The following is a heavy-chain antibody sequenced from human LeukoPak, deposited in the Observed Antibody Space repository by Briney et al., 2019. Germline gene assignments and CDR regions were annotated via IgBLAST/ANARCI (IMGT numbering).Heavy chain of an antibody. Sequence: GGSLRLSCAASGFTFSSYSMNWVRQAPGKGLEWVSSISGSSSYIYYADPVKGRFTISRNNVKNSLYLQMNSLRAEDTAVYYCARDRETVAGTQGWFDPWGQGTLVTVSS. V-gene: IGHV3-21*01. CDR3: ARDRETVAGTQGWFDP. CDR2: ISGSSSYI. CDR1: GFTFSSYS. D-gene: IGHD6-19*01. J-gene: IGHJ5*02.